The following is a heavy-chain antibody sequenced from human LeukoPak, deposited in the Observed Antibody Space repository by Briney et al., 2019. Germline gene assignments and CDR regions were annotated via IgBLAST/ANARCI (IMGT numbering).Heavy chain of an antibody. Sequence: GGSLRLSCAASGFAFSKYAMSWVRQAPGKGLEWISAISAGGGSTYYADSVKGQFTISRDNPKNTVFLPMNFLGAEDTAVYYCATGRSGWYDYFDYWGQGTLVTVSS. CDR3: ATGRSGWYDYFDY. J-gene: IGHJ4*02. CDR2: ISAGGGST. D-gene: IGHD6-19*01. V-gene: IGHV3-23*01. CDR1: GFAFSKYA.